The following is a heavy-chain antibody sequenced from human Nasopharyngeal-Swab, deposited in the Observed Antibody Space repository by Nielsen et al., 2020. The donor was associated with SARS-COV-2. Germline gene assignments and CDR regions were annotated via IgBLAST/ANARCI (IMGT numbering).Heavy chain of an antibody. CDR1: GGSFSGYY. V-gene: IGHV4-34*01. Sequence: SETLSLTCAVYGGSFSGYYWSWIRHPPGKGLEWIGEINHSGSTNYNPSLKSRVTISVDTSKNQFSLKLSSVTAADTAVYYCARLPHRDTAMVKAVVLDYWGQGTLVTVSS. CDR3: ARLPHRDTAMVKAVVLDY. CDR2: INHSGST. J-gene: IGHJ4*02. D-gene: IGHD5-18*01.